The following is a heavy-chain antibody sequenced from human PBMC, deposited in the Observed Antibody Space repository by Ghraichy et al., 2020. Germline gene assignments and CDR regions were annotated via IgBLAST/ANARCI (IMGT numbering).Heavy chain of an antibody. J-gene: IGHJ3*02. Sequence: GGSPRLSCAASGFIFSSYWMSWVRQAPGKGLEWVANIKEDGSEKYHVDSVKGRFTVSRDNAKNSLYLQVNSLRAEDTAVYYCAKIADYAFDIWGQGTMVTVSS. V-gene: IGHV3-7*01. D-gene: IGHD2/OR15-2a*01. CDR3: AKIADYAFDI. CDR2: IKEDGSEK. CDR1: GFIFSSYW.